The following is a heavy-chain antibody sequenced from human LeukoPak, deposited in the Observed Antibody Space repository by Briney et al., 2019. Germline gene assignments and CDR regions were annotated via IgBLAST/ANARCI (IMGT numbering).Heavy chain of an antibody. D-gene: IGHD6-13*01. Sequence: GRSLRLSCAASGFTFSSYGMHWVRQAPGKGLEWVAVISYDGSNKYYADSVKGRFTISRDNSKNTLYLQMNSLRAEDTAVYYCAKDVLFIAAAGSLDYWGQGTLVTVSS. CDR3: AKDVLFIAAAGSLDY. J-gene: IGHJ4*02. CDR1: GFTFSSYG. V-gene: IGHV3-30*18. CDR2: ISYDGSNK.